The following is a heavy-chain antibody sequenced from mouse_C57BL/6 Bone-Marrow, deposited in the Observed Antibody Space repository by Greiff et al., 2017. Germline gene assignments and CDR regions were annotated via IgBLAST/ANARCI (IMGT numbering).Heavy chain of an antibody. Sequence: EVQLVESGPGLVKPSQSLSLTCSVTGYSITSGYYWNWIRQFPGNKLEWMGYISYDGSNNYNPSLKNRISITRDTSKNQFFLKLNSVTTEDTATYYCARGDYDETSPFDDWGQGTLVTVSA. D-gene: IGHD2-4*01. CDR1: GYSITSGYY. CDR2: ISYDGSN. J-gene: IGHJ3*01. CDR3: ARGDYDETSPFDD. V-gene: IGHV3-6*01.